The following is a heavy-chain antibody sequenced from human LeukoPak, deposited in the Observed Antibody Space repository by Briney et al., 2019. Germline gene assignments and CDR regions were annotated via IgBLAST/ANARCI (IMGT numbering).Heavy chain of an antibody. J-gene: IGHJ4*02. Sequence: AGGSLRLSCTASGFPFSSYAMSWVRLAPGKGLEWVSSIISSGDITYYPDSLKGRFTISRDNSKNTLYLQMNSLRAEDTAVYYCAREEVVPAASFDYWGQGTLVTVSS. V-gene: IGHV3-23*01. D-gene: IGHD2-2*01. CDR2: IISSGDIT. CDR1: GFPFSSYA. CDR3: AREEVVPAASFDY.